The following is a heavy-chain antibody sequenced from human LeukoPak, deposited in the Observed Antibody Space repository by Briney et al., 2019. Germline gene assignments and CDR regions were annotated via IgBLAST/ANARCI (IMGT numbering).Heavy chain of an antibody. V-gene: IGHV1-2*02. CDR2: VNPSSGGT. CDR3: AGQKDPRPIDY. J-gene: IGHJ4*02. CDR1: GYTFTGYY. Sequence: ASVKVSCKASGYTFTGYYMHWVRQAPGQGLEWMGWVNPSSGGTNYAQKFQGRVTMTRDTSISTAYMELSELRSDDTAVYYCAGQKDPRPIDYWGQGTQITVSS.